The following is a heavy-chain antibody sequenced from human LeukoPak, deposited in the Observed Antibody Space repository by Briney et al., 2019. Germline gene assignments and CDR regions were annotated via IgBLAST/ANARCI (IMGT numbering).Heavy chain of an antibody. Sequence: PGGSLRLSCAASGFTVSSNYMSWVRQAPGKGLEWVSVIYSGSSTYYADSVKGRFTISRDNSKNTLYLQMNSLRAEDTAVYYCARDRDDYYYYYMDVWGKGTTVTVSS. V-gene: IGHV3-66*01. D-gene: IGHD3-10*01. CDR2: IYSGSST. J-gene: IGHJ6*03. CDR3: ARDRDDYYYYYMDV. CDR1: GFTVSSNY.